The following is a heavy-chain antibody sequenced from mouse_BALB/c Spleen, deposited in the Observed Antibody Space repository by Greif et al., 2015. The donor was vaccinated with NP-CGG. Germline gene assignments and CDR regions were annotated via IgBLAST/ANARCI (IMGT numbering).Heavy chain of an antibody. D-gene: IGHD1-1*01. CDR1: GFAFSSYD. CDR3: ARHEGTTVRLDD. V-gene: IGHV5-9*02. J-gene: IGHJ2*01. Sequence: EVQGVESGGGLVKPGGSLKLSCAASGFAFSSYDMSWVRQTPEKRLEWVATISSGGSYTYYPDSVKGRFTISRNTARTPMCLQISSLRSEDTALYYCARHEGTTVRLDDWGQGTPLTVSS. CDR2: ISSGGSYT.